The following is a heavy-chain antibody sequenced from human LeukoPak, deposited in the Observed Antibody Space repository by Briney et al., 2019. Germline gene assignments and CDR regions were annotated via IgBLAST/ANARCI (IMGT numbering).Heavy chain of an antibody. D-gene: IGHD5-24*01. V-gene: IGHV3-15*01. CDR1: GFTFDIAW. CDR2: FKRKNEGATT. CDR3: VTRDGYKPRYFMDV. Sequence: KPGGSLRPSCAVSGFTFDIAWMNWGGRAPGEGLGGVGRFKRKNEGATTDYAAPVRGRFTISTDDPKNTLYLQMNRLKTEDTAVYYCVTRDGYKPRYFMDVWGKGTTVTVSS. J-gene: IGHJ6*03.